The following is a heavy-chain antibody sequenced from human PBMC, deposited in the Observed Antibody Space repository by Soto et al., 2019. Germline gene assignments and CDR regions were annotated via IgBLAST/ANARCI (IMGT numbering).Heavy chain of an antibody. Sequence: SETLSLTCTVSGGSISSYYWSWIRQPAGKGLEWIGRIHSDGSTAYKSSLRSRVTMSVETSKNQFSLRLSFVTAADTAVYYCARRVLTAAGDYYDSWGQGTLVTVSS. V-gene: IGHV4-4*07. CDR3: ARRVLTAAGDYYDS. J-gene: IGHJ4*02. CDR2: IHSDGST. CDR1: GGSISSYY. D-gene: IGHD6-13*01.